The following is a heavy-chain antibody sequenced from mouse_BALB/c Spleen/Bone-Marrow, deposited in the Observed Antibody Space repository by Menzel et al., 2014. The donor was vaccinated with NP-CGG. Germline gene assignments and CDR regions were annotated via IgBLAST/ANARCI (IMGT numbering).Heavy chain of an antibody. CDR3: ARFITSLVYFDY. V-gene: IGHV5-9-1*01. D-gene: IGHD1-1*01. J-gene: IGHJ2*01. CDR2: ISSGGSYT. CDR1: GFTFSSYA. Sequence: DVKLVESGGGLVKPGGSLKLSCAASGFTFSSYAVSWARQTPEKRLEWVATISSGGSYTYYPDSVKGRFTISRDNAKNTLYLQMSSLRSEDTAMYYCARFITSLVYFDYWGQGTTLTVSS.